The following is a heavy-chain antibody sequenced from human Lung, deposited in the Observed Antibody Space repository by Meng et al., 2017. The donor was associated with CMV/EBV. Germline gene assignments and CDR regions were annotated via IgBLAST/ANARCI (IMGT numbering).Heavy chain of an antibody. CDR1: GFTFSRSP. CDR3: ARDGPRTGFIDH. CDR2: ISWDGKNK. Sequence: QLVDFGGVVVSPGESLRRSCAASGFTFSRSPMYWVRQTPGKILEWVAVISWDGKNKYYADSVKGRFTLSRDNSKNTLNLQMNSLKDDDTAVYYCARDGPRTGFIDHWGQGTLVTVSS. J-gene: IGHJ4*02. D-gene: IGHD2-8*02. V-gene: IGHV3-30*04.